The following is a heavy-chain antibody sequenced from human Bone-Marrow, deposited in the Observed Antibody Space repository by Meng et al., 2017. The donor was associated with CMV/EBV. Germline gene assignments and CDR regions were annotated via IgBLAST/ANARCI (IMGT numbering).Heavy chain of an antibody. Sequence: QVHLHQGGGGSCKPSETLSLTCAVYGWSFSGYYWSWIRQPSGKGLEWIGEINHSGSTNYNPSLKSRVTISVDTSKNQFSLKLSSVTAADTAVYYCARRLRGTGPKYFQHWGQGTLVTVSS. J-gene: IGHJ1*01. CDR3: ARRLRGTGPKYFQH. CDR1: GWSFSGYY. CDR2: INHSGST. D-gene: IGHD3/OR15-3a*01. V-gene: IGHV4-34*01.